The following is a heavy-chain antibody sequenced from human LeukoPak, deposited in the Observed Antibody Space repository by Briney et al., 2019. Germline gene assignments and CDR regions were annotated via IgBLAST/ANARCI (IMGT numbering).Heavy chain of an antibody. D-gene: IGHD3-22*01. V-gene: IGHV3-48*01. Sequence: PGGSLRLSCAASGFTFSSYAMSWVRQAPGKGLEWASYISSSSSTIYYADSVKGRFTISRDNAKNSLYLQMNSLRAEDTAVYYCARGAYYYEDWGQGTLVTVSS. J-gene: IGHJ4*02. CDR3: ARGAYYYED. CDR1: GFTFSSYA. CDR2: ISSSSSTI.